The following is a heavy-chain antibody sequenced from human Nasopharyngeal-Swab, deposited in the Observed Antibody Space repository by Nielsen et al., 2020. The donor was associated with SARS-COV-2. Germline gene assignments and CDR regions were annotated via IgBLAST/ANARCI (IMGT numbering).Heavy chain of an antibody. Sequence: SLKISCAAPGFTFGDHGMSWVRQAPGKGLEWLGFTRRNDFGGTTEYAASVKGRVTISRDDSKSIAYLEINSLKTEDTAVYYCTRESCSGGNCYWGDYFDYWGQGTLVTVSS. CDR2: TRRNDFGGTT. CDR3: TRESCSGGNCYWGDYFDY. D-gene: IGHD2-15*01. V-gene: IGHV3-49*04. CDR1: GFTFGDHG. J-gene: IGHJ4*02.